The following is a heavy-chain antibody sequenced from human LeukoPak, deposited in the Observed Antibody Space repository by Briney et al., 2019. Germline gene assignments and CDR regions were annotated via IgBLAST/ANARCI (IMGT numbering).Heavy chain of an antibody. J-gene: IGHJ4*02. CDR1: GFTFSSYA. CDR2: ISSSSSDI. Sequence: GGSLRLSCAASGFTFSSYAMNWVRQAPGKGLEWVSSISSSSSDIFYADSVTGRFTISRDNAKNSLYLQMNSLRAEDTAVYYCARDASRGLVSDYWGQGTLVTVSS. D-gene: IGHD3-10*01. CDR3: ARDASRGLVSDY. V-gene: IGHV3-21*01.